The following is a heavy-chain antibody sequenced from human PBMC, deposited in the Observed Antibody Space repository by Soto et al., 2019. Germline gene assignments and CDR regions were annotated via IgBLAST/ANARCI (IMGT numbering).Heavy chain of an antibody. CDR1: GGSISSYY. CDR3: ARDALDAGGFDP. D-gene: IGHD2-2*01. J-gene: IGHJ5*02. Sequence: QVQLQESGPGLVKPSETLSLTCTVSGGSISSYYWSWIRQPPGKGLEWIGYIYHSGSTNYTPSRESRVIISVDTSKNQFSLKLSSVTAADTAVYYCARDALDAGGFDPWGQGTLVTVSS. CDR2: IYHSGST. V-gene: IGHV4-59*01.